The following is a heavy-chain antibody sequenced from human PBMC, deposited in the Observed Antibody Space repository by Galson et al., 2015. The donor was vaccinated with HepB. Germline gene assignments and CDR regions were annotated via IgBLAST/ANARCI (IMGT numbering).Heavy chain of an antibody. CDR1: GFTFSDYY. V-gene: IGHV3-11*06. Sequence: SLRLSCAASGFTFSDYYMSWIRQAPGKGLEWVSYISGSSDNTIYADSVKGRFIISRDNAKNSLYLQMNSLRAEDTAVYYCARALRDYGDLLDYWGQGTLVTVSS. CDR2: ISGSSDNT. D-gene: IGHD4-17*01. J-gene: IGHJ4*02. CDR3: ARALRDYGDLLDY.